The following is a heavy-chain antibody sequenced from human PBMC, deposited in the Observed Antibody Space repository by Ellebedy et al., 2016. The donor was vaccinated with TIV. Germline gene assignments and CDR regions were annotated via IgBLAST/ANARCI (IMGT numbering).Heavy chain of an antibody. Sequence: PGGSLRLSCVDPGLTFSRYWMSWVRQTPGRGLEWVANIKQDGSDKNYVDTVKGRFTISRDNAKNSLYLQMNSLSADDTAVYYCARGSGYCSSTSCSGETDWGQGTPVTVSS. CDR1: GLTFSRYW. CDR2: IKQDGSDK. V-gene: IGHV3-7*03. J-gene: IGHJ4*02. CDR3: ARGSGYCSSTSCSGETD. D-gene: IGHD2-2*01.